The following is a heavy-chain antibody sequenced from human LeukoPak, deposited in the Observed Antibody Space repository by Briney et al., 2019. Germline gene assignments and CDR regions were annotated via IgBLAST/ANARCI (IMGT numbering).Heavy chain of an antibody. CDR3: AARGSAGGYFHY. V-gene: IGHV3-53*01. Sequence: PGGSLRLSCAASGVTISTNDMSWGRQAPGKGLEWVSVMKSGGATYNADSVKGRFTISRDSSKNTLFLQMDSLRVDDTAMYYCAARGSAGGYFHYWGQGILVTVSS. J-gene: IGHJ4*02. D-gene: IGHD2-15*01. CDR1: GVTISTND. CDR2: MKSGGAT.